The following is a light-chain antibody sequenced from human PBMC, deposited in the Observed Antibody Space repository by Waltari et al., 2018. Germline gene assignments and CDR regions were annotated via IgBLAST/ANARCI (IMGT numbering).Light chain of an antibody. V-gene: IGKV3-20*01. Sequence: EIVLTQSPGTLSLSPGERATLSCRASQTVTYNFLNWYQQKPGQAPRLLSHGASSRATGIPDRFSGSGSGTDFTLTISKLEPDDFAVYYCQQYDGLVLTFGGGTKVEI. J-gene: IGKJ4*01. CDR2: GAS. CDR1: QTVTYNF. CDR3: QQYDGLVLT.